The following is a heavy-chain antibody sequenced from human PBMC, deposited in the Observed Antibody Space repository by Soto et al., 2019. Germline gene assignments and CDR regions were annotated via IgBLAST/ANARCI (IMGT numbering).Heavy chain of an antibody. D-gene: IGHD1-26*01. CDR2: IWYDGSNK. V-gene: IGHV3-33*01. CDR1: GFTFSSYG. Sequence: GGSLRLSCAASGFTFSSYGMHWVRQAPGKGLEWVAVIWYDGSNKYYADSVKGRFTISRDNSKNTLYLQMNSLRAEDTAVCYCARVVGATSFDYWGQGTLVTVSS. CDR3: ARVVGATSFDY. J-gene: IGHJ4*02.